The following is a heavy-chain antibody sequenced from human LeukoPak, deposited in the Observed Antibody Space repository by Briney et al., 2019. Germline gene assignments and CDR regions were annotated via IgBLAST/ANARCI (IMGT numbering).Heavy chain of an antibody. J-gene: IGHJ4*02. Sequence: GGSLRLSCAASGFSFSSYAMSWVRQAPGKGLEWVSGISGSGGSTYYADSVKGRFTISRDNSKNTLCLQMDSLRAEDTAVYYCAKADSSGWPTGFDYWGQGTLVTVSS. CDR3: AKADSSGWPTGFDY. D-gene: IGHD6-19*01. V-gene: IGHV3-23*01. CDR2: ISGSGGST. CDR1: GFSFSSYA.